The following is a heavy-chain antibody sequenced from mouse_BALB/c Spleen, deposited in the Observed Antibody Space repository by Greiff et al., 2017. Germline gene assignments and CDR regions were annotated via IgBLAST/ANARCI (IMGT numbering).Heavy chain of an antibody. CDR1: GFNIKDTY. CDR3: ARSYDGSLMDY. J-gene: IGHJ4*01. Sequence: VQLQQSGAELVKPGASVKLSCTASGFNIKDTYMHWVKQRPEQGLEWIGRIDPANGNTKYDPKFQGKATITADTSSNTAYLQLSSLTSEDTAVYYCARSYDGSLMDYWGQGTSVTVSS. V-gene: IGHV14-3*02. CDR2: IDPANGNT. D-gene: IGHD2-3*01.